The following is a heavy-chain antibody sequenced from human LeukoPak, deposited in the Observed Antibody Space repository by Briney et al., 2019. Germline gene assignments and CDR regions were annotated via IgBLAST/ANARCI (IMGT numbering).Heavy chain of an antibody. V-gene: IGHV4-59*10. CDR3: ARVISSRGDCSGGSCYSYYYYGMDV. CDR1: GGSFSGYY. Sequence: SETLSLTCAVYGGSFSGYYWSWIRQPPGKGLEWIGRIYTSGSTNYNPSLKSRVTMSVDTSKNQFSLKLSSVTAADTAVYYCARVISSRGDCSGGSCYSYYYYGMDVWGQGTTVTVSS. D-gene: IGHD2-15*01. J-gene: IGHJ6*02. CDR2: IYTSGST.